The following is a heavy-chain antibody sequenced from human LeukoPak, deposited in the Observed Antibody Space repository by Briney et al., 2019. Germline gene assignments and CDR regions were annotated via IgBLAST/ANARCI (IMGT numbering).Heavy chain of an antibody. J-gene: IGHJ4*02. CDR2: IKQDGSEK. CDR1: GFTFSSYW. CDR3: AKLYDSSGYYRGHFDY. Sequence: GGSLRLSCAASGFTFSSYWMSCVRQAPGKGLEWVANIKQDGSEKYYVDSVKGRFTISGDNAKNSLYLQMNSLRAEDTAVYYCAKLYDSSGYYRGHFDYWGQGTLVTVSS. V-gene: IGHV3-7*01. D-gene: IGHD3-22*01.